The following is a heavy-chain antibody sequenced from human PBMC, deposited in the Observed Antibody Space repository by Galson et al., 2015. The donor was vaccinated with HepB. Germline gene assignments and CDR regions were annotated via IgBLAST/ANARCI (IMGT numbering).Heavy chain of an antibody. CDR2: IYCGGGT. D-gene: IGHD5-18*01. J-gene: IGHJ6*02. CDR3: ARVHVQLWLAESPGGTDV. Sequence: SLRFSCAASGVTVSSNYMSWWRQAPGEGLEWVSVIYCGGGTYYADPVQGRFAISRDNSKNSLYLQMNSLRAEATAVYYCARVHVQLWLAESPGGTDVGGQGTTV. V-gene: IGHV3-53*01. CDR1: GVTVSSNY.